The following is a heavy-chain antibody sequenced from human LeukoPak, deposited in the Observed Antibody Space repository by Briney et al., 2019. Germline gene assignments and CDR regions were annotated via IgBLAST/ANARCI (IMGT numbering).Heavy chain of an antibody. CDR1: GFTFSSYA. V-gene: IGHV3-30*04. CDR2: ISYDGSKK. J-gene: IGHJ4*02. Sequence: GGSLRLSCAASGFTFSSYAMHWVRQAPGKGLEWVAVISYDGSKKYYTDSVKGRFTHSRDNSKNTLYLQMNSLRAEDTDVYYCASDEVVPQGPRFDYWGEGTLVTVSS. D-gene: IGHD2-15*01. CDR3: ASDEVVPQGPRFDY.